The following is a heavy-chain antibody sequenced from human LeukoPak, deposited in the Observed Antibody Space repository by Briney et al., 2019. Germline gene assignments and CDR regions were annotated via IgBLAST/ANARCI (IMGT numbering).Heavy chain of an antibody. Sequence: SETLSLTCAVYGSSFSGYYWSWIRQPPGKWLEWIGEINHSGSTNYNPSLKSRVTISVDTSKNQFSLKLSSVTAADTAVYYCARGMLCSGGSCYRYYYYGMDVWGKGTTVTVSS. CDR2: INHSGST. V-gene: IGHV4-34*01. J-gene: IGHJ6*04. CDR1: GSSFSGYY. CDR3: ARGMLCSGGSCYRYYYYGMDV. D-gene: IGHD2-15*01.